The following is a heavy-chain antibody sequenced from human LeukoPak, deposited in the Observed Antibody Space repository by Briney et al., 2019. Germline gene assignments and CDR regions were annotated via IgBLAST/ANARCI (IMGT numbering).Heavy chain of an antibody. CDR1: GCSFTSHW. D-gene: IGHD3-16*01. V-gene: IGHV5-51*01. CDR3: ARIEYYAGDY. CDR2: IYPGDSDT. J-gene: IGHJ4*02. Sequence: HGESLKISCKGSGCSFTSHWIGWVRQMPGKGLEWMGIIYPGDSDTTYSPSFQGQVTISADKSISTAYLQWSSLKASDTAMYYCARIEYYAGDYWGQGTLVTVSS.